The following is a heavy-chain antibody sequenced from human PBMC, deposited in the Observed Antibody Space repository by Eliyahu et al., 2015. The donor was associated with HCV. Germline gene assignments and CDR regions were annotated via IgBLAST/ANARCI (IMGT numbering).Heavy chain of an antibody. V-gene: IGHV3-23*01. CDR2: ISGSGGST. CDR1: GFTFSSYA. CDR3: AKDPSVRIYYDSRGWFDP. Sequence: EVQLLESGGGLVQPGGSLRLSCAASGFTFSSYAMSWVRQAPGKGLGWVSAISGSGGSTYYADSVKGRFTISRDNSKNTLYLQMNSLRAEDTAVYYCAKDPSVRIYYDSRGWFDPWGQGTLVTVSS. J-gene: IGHJ5*02. D-gene: IGHD3-22*01.